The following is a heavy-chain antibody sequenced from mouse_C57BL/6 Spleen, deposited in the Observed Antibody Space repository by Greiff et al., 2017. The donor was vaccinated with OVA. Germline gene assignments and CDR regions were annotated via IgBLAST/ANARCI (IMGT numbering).Heavy chain of an antibody. Sequence: VQLQQSGAELMKPGASVKLSCKATGYTFTGYWIEWVKQRPGHGLEWIGEILPGSGSTNYNEKFKGKATFTADTASNTAYMQLSSLTTEDSAIYYSARRTYDYDDYYAMDYWGQGTSVTVSA. V-gene: IGHV1-9*01. D-gene: IGHD2-4*01. CDR2: ILPGSGST. J-gene: IGHJ4*01. CDR3: ARRTYDYDDYYAMDY. CDR1: GYTFTGYW.